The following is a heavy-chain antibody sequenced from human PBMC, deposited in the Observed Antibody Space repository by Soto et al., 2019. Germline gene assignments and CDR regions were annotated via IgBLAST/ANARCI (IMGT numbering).Heavy chain of an antibody. J-gene: IGHJ5*02. CDR2: IIPIFGTA. Sequence: VQLVQSGAEVKKPGSSVKDSCKASGGTFSSYAISWVRQAPEQGLEWMGGIIPIFGTANYAQKFQGRVTITADESTSTAYMELSSLRYEDTAVYYCARDRGGYDSHNWFDPWGQGTLVTVSS. CDR3: ARDRGGYDSHNWFDP. D-gene: IGHD5-12*01. CDR1: GGTFSSYA. V-gene: IGHV1-69*12.